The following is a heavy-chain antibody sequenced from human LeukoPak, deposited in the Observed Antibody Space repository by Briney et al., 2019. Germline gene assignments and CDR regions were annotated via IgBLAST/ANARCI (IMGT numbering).Heavy chain of an antibody. Sequence: SETLSLTCAVYGGSFSGYYWSWIRQPPGKGLEWIGEINHSGSTNHNPSLKSRVTISVDTSKNQFSLKLSSVTAADTAVYYCARPGYSGYDFDYWGQGTLVTVSS. J-gene: IGHJ4*02. D-gene: IGHD5-12*01. CDR3: ARPGYSGYDFDY. V-gene: IGHV4-34*01. CDR2: INHSGST. CDR1: GGSFSGYY.